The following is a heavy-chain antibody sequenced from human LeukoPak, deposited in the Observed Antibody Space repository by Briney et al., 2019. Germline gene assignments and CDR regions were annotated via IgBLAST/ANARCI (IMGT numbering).Heavy chain of an antibody. J-gene: IGHJ4*02. CDR1: GFTFGDYA. Sequence: SVRLSCTASGFTFGDYAMSWVRQAPGKGLEGVGFIRRKAYGGTTEYAASVKGRFSISRDDSKSIAYMQMNSLKTEDTAVYYCTREVRPAGYSSGWYHYFDYWGQGTLVTVSS. CDR2: IRRKAYGGTT. V-gene: IGHV3-49*04. D-gene: IGHD6-19*01. CDR3: TREVRPAGYSSGWYHYFDY.